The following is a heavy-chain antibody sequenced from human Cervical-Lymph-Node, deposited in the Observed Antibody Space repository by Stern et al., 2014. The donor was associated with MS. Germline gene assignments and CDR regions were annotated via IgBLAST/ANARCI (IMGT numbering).Heavy chain of an antibody. J-gene: IGHJ6*02. V-gene: IGHV4-61*02. CDR3: ARDCRLRYFDNYGMDV. CDR1: GGSISSGSYY. Sequence: VQLVESGPGLVKPSQTLSLTCTVSGGSISSGSYYWSWIRQPAGKGLEWIGRIYTSGSTNYNPSLKSRVTISVDTSKNQFPLKLSSVTAADTAVYYCARDCRLRYFDNYGMDVWGQGTTVTVSS. D-gene: IGHD3-9*01. CDR2: IYTSGST.